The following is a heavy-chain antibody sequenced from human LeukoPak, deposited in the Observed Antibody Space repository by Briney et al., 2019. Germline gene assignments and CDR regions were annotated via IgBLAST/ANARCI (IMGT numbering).Heavy chain of an antibody. V-gene: IGHV3-7*03. D-gene: IGHD6-19*01. CDR3: ARPLGIAVAGQSGAFDI. J-gene: IGHJ3*02. CDR1: GFTFSSYW. Sequence: GXSLRXSCAASGFTFSSYWMTWVRQAPGKGLEWVADIKPDGSEKYYVDSVKGRLTISRDNAKNSLYLQMNSLRAEDTALYYCARPLGIAVAGQSGAFDIWGQGTMVTVSS. CDR2: IKPDGSEK.